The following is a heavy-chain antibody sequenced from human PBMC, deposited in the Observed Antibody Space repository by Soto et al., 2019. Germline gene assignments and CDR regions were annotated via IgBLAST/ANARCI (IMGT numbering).Heavy chain of an antibody. CDR3: ARPPYPGCINVVGSTLEY. D-gene: IGHD2-8*01. CDR2: INPSGGST. Sequence: QVQLLQSGAEVLKPAASLKISCTAYGDTFTSYYMHWVRQAPGQGLEWMGRINPSGGSTNYAQNRQGRVATPRDTTTRTVYMERNRLICQDRAGYYIARPPYPGCINVVGSTLEYWGHGHVVTAS. CDR1: GDTFTSYY. V-gene: IGHV1-46*01. J-gene: IGHJ4*01.